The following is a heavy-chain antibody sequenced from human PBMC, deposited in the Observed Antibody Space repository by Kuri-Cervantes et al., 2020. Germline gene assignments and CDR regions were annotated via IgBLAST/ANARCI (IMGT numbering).Heavy chain of an antibody. D-gene: IGHD4-17*01. CDR1: GFTFSSYS. CDR2: ISSSGSTI. Sequence: GESLKISCAASGFTFSSYSMNWVRQAPGKGLEWVSSISSSGSTIYYADSVKGRFTISRDNAKNSLYLQMNSLRAEDTAVYYCAIAGDYTAFDIWGQGTMVTVSS. V-gene: IGHV3-48*04. J-gene: IGHJ3*02. CDR3: AIAGDYTAFDI.